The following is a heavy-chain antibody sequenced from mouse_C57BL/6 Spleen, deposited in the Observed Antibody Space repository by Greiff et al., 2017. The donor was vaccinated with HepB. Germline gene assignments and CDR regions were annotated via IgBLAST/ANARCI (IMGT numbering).Heavy chain of an antibody. J-gene: IGHJ3*01. CDR2: IHPNSGST. D-gene: IGHD2-1*01. CDR1: GYTFTSYW. V-gene: IGHV1-64*01. Sequence: QVQLQQPGAELVKPGASVKLSCKASGYTFTSYWMHWVKQRPGQGLEWIGMIHPNSGSTNYNEKFKSKATLTVDKSSSTAYMQLSSLTSEDSAVYYCARSDRDYGNSPCLAYWGQGTLVTVSA. CDR3: ARSDRDYGNSPCLAY.